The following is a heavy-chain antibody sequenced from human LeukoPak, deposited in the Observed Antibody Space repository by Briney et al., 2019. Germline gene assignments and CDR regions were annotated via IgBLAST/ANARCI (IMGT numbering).Heavy chain of an antibody. D-gene: IGHD3-10*01. CDR1: GASMSNYY. J-gene: IGHJ4*02. CDR2: IYHSGTTYSGST. Sequence: SETLSLTCNVSGASMSNYYWVWIRQPPGKGLEWIGSIYHSGTTYSGSTYYNPSLKSRVTISLDTSKNQFSLELSSVTAADTAVYYCARGSFARGVIPTDYWGQGTLVTVSS. V-gene: IGHV4-39*07. CDR3: ARGSFARGVIPTDY.